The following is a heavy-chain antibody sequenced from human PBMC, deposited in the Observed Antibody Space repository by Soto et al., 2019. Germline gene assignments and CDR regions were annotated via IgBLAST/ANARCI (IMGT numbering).Heavy chain of an antibody. CDR2: ISGGGVTT. CDR1: GIIFSSHA. Sequence: GGSLRLSCAASGIIFSSHAMSWVRQAPGKGLEWVPAISGGGVTTHYADSVKGRFTISRDNSKNTLYLQMSGLRVEDTAGYYCTAYQLLDFDYWGQGMLVTVYS. CDR3: TAYQLLDFDY. J-gene: IGHJ4*02. D-gene: IGHD2-2*01. V-gene: IGHV3-23*01.